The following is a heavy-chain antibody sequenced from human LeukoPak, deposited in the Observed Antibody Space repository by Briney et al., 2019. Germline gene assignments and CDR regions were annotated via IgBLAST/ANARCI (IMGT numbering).Heavy chain of an antibody. CDR3: AKDDLGADY. CDR1: GFTFRSYG. CDR2: ISYDGRNK. V-gene: IGHV3-30*18. D-gene: IGHD3-16*01. J-gene: IGHJ4*02. Sequence: GWSLTLSCPASGFTFRSYGMHWVRQAPGTGREWVAVISYDGRNKYYAGSVKGRFPISRDNSKNTLYLQMNSLRAEDTALYYCAKDDLGADYWGQGTLVTVSS.